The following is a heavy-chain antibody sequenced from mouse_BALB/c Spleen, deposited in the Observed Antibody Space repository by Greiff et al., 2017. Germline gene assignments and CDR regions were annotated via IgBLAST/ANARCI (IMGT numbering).Heavy chain of an antibody. J-gene: IGHJ2*01. D-gene: IGHD1-3*01. CDR3: ARDNYYFDY. V-gene: IGHV1-87*01. Sequence: QVQLQQSGAELARPGASVKLSCKASGYTFTSYWMQWVKQRPGQGLEWIGAIYPGDGDTRYTQKFKGKATLTADKSSSTAYMQLSSLASEDSAVYYCARDNYYFDYWGQGTTLTVSS. CDR2: IYPGDGDT. CDR1: GYTFTSYW.